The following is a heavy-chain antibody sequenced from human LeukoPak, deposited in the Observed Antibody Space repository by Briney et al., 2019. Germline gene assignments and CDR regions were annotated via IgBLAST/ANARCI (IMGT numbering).Heavy chain of an antibody. CDR3: ARAVGPVDF. CDR1: GFTFSTYG. CDR2: IWNDGSIK. V-gene: IGHV3-33*01. J-gene: IGHJ3*01. Sequence: PGGSLRLSCASSGFTFSTYGMHWVRQAPGRGLEWVAVIWNDGSIKYYGDSVKGRFTISRDNSKNTLYLQMNSVRAEDTAVYYCARAVGPVDFWGPGTKVIVSS.